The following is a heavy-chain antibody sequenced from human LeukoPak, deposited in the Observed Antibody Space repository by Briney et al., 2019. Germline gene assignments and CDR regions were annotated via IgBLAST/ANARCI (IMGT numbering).Heavy chain of an antibody. V-gene: IGHV1-2*02. J-gene: IGHJ4*02. Sequence: ASVKVSCKASGYTFTGYYMHWVRQAPGQGLEWMGWINLNSGGTNYAQKFQGRVTMTRDTSISTAYMELSRLRSDDTAVYYCARGPSGWYVYFDYWGQGTLVTVSS. D-gene: IGHD6-19*01. CDR1: GYTFTGYY. CDR2: INLNSGGT. CDR3: ARGPSGWYVYFDY.